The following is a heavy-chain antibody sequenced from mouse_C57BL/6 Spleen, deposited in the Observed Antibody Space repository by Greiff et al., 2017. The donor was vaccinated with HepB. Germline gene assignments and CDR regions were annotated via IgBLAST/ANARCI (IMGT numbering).Heavy chain of an antibody. V-gene: IGHV3-6*01. CDR1: GYSITSGYY. J-gene: IGHJ4*01. Sequence: DVKLVESGPGLVKPSQSLSLTCSVTGYSITSGYYWNWIRQFPGNKLEWMGYISYDGSNNYNPSLKNRISITRDTSKNQFFLKLNSVTTEDTATYYCAREATDYAMDYWGQGTSVTVSS. CDR3: AREATDYAMDY. D-gene: IGHD1-1*01. CDR2: ISYDGSN.